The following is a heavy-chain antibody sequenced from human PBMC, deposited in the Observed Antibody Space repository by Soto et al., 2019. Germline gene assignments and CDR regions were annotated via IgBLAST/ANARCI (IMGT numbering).Heavy chain of an antibody. V-gene: IGHV4-61*08. Sequence: LETLSLICTVSGGSISSGGCYWSWIHKHPGKGLEWIGYIYDSGSTNYNPSLKSRVTISVDTSKNQFSLKLSSVTAADTAVYYCARLYGSGSYYGRADFDYWGQGTLVTVSS. CDR3: ARLYGSGSYYGRADFDY. CDR1: GGSISSGGCY. D-gene: IGHD3-10*01. J-gene: IGHJ4*02. CDR2: IYDSGST.